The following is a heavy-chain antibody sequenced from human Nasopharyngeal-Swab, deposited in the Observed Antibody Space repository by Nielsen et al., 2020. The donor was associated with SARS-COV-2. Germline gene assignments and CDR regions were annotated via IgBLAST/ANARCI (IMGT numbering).Heavy chain of an antibody. CDR2: ISWNSGTST. D-gene: IGHD3-10*01. V-gene: IGHV3-9*01. CDR1: GFTFDDYA. J-gene: IGHJ6*02. Sequence: GGSLRLSCAASGFTFDDYAMHWVRQAPGKGLEWVSGISWNSGTSTDSADSVKGRFSISRDNANNLLYLQMHSLRGEDTAVYYCAREKGYQVLLDYYYHGLDVWGHGTAVIVSS. CDR3: AREKGYQVLLDYYYHGLDV.